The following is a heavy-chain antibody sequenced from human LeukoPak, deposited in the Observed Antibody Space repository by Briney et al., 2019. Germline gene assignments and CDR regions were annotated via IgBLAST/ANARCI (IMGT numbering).Heavy chain of an antibody. J-gene: IGHJ4*02. D-gene: IGHD3-9*01. V-gene: IGHV1-18*01. CDR1: GCTFINYG. CDR3: ARVDILTGYYYFDY. Sequence: ASVKVSCKASGCTFINYGISWVRQAPGRGLEWMGWISVDSGNTYYTQKFQGRVTFTTDTSTSTAYMELRSLRSDDTAVYYCARVDILTGYYYFDYWGQGTLVTVSS. CDR2: ISVDSGNT.